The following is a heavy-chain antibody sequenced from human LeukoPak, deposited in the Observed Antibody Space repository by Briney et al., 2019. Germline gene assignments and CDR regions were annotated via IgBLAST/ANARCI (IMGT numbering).Heavy chain of an antibody. V-gene: IGHV1-46*01. CDR3: ARDNSVGDYAWWFDP. CDR2: INPSGGST. Sequence: ASVKVSCKATGYTFTAYYMQWVRQAPGQGLEWMGVINPSGGSTSYAQKFQGRVTMTRDMSTSTDYMELSSLRSEDTAVYYCARDNSVGDYAWWFDPWGQGTLVTVSS. CDR1: GYTFTAYY. J-gene: IGHJ5*02. D-gene: IGHD1-26*01.